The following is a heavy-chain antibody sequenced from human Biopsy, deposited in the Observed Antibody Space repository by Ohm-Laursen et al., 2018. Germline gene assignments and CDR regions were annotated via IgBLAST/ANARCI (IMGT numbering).Heavy chain of an antibody. D-gene: IGHD4-11*01. V-gene: IGHV3-53*01. CDR1: GFTVSSNY. CDR2: IYSGGST. CDR3: ARDGKRWDYSTYFSWHFDL. Sequence: GPLRLSCTAFGFTVSSNYMSWVRQAPGKGLEWVSVIYSGGSTYYADSVKGRFTISRDNSKNTLYLQMNSLRAEDTAVYFCARDGKRWDYSTYFSWHFDLWGRGTLVTVSS. J-gene: IGHJ2*01.